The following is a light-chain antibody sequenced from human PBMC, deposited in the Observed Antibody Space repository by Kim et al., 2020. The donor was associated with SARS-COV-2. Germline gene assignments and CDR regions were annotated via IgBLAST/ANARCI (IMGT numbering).Light chain of an antibody. CDR3: QQYDNLPLT. CDR1: QYFSNY. J-gene: IGKJ4*01. CDR2: DGS. Sequence: ASGGDRVTSDCQASQYFSNYLSWYQQKPGKAPKLLIYDGSNLETGVPSRFSGSGFGTDFTFTISSLHPEDFATYYCQQYDNLPLTFGAGTKVDIK. V-gene: IGKV1-33*01.